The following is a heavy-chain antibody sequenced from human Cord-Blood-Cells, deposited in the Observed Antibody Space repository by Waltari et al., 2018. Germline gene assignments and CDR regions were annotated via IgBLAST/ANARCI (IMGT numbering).Heavy chain of an antibody. D-gene: IGHD6-6*01. V-gene: IGHV1-69*09. J-gene: IGHJ4*02. Sequence: QVQLVQSGAEVKKPGSSVKVSCKASGGTFSSYAISWVRQAPGQGLEWMGRIIPNLGIANYAQKVQGRVTITADKSTSTAYMELSSLRSEDTAVYYCAKEDSSSYYFDYWGQGTLVTVSS. CDR1: GGTFSSYA. CDR2: IIPNLGIA. CDR3: AKEDSSSYYFDY.